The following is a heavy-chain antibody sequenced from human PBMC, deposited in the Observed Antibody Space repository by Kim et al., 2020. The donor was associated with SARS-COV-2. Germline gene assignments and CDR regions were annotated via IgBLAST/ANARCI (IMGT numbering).Heavy chain of an antibody. J-gene: IGHJ5*02. V-gene: IGHV3-15*01. Sequence: VKGRFTISRDDSKNTLYLQMNSLKTEDTAVYYCTTDDYYDSSGYSNWFDPWGQGTLVTVSS. CDR3: TTDDYYDSSGYSNWFDP. D-gene: IGHD3-22*01.